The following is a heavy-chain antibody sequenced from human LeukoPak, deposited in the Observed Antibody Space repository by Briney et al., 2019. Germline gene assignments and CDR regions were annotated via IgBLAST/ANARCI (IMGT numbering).Heavy chain of an antibody. D-gene: IGHD2-15*01. CDR3: ARDSRQGWYVSMDV. V-gene: IGHV3-74*01. Sequence: PGGSLRLSCAASGFTFSSYWMHWVRQAPGKRLVWVSRSNSDGSRTNYADSVKGRFTISRDNAKNTLYLQMNSLRAEDAAVYYCARDSRQGWYVSMDVWGQGTTVTVSS. CDR1: GFTFSSYW. CDR2: SNSDGSRT. J-gene: IGHJ6*02.